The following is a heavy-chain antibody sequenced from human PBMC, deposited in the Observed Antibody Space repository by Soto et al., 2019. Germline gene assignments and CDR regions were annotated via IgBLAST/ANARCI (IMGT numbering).Heavy chain of an antibody. D-gene: IGHD3-10*01. CDR1: GGSISSSSYY. CDR3: ARPSSGSGNWFDP. CDR2: IYYSGST. Sequence: QLQLQESGPGLVKPSETLSLTCTVSGGSISSSSYYWGWIRQPPGKGLEWIGSIYYSGSTYYNPSLKSRVXXSXDXXKNQFSLRLSSVTAADTAVYYCARPSSGSGNWFDPWGQGALVTVSS. V-gene: IGHV4-39*01. J-gene: IGHJ5*02.